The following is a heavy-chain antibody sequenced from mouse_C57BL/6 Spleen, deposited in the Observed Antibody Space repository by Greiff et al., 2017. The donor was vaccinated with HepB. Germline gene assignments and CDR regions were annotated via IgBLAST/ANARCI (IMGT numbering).Heavy chain of an antibody. V-gene: IGHV1-15*01. CDR2: IDPETGGT. Sequence: QVQLQQSGAELVRPGASVTLSCKASGYTFTDYEMHWVKQTPVHGLEWIGAIDPETGGTAYNQKFKGKAILTADKSSSTAYMELRSLTSEDSAVYYCTRVVGYYEAWFAYLGQGTLVTVSA. CDR3: TRVVGYYEAWFAY. CDR1: GYTFTDYE. J-gene: IGHJ3*01. D-gene: IGHD2-3*01.